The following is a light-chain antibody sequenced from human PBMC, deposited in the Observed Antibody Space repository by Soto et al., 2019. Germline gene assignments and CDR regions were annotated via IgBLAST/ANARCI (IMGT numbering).Light chain of an antibody. Sequence: QSALTQPASVSGSPGQSITISCTGTSIDVGGYIYVSWYQQYPGKAPKVIIYDVSNRPSGVSNRFSGSKSGNTASLTISGLQAEDEADYYCNSYTSSSTQVFGTGTKLTVL. J-gene: IGLJ1*01. CDR2: DVS. CDR1: SIDVGGYIY. V-gene: IGLV2-14*01. CDR3: NSYTSSSTQV.